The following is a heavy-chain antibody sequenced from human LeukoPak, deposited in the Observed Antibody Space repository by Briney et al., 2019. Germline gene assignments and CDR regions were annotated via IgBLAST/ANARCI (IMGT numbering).Heavy chain of an antibody. CDR1: GFTVSSND. J-gene: IGHJ6*02. D-gene: IGHD1-7*01. Sequence: GGSLRLSCAASGFTVSSNDMSWVRQAPGKGLEGVSVIYSGGYTYYADSVKGRFTISRDNSKNTLYLQMNSLRAEDTAVYYCAREVVELRGGLHYYYGMDVWGQGTTVTVSS. CDR3: AREVVELRGGLHYYYGMDV. CDR2: IYSGGYT. V-gene: IGHV3-66*01.